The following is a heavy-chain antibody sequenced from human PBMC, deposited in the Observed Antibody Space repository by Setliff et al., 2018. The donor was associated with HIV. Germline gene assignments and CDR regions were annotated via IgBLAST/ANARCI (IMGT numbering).Heavy chain of an antibody. Sequence: SETLSLTCTVSGASISTYYWSWIRQPPGKRLEWLGYIYSSGSTGGSTNYSPSLKSRVTISIDTSRNQVSLNLTSVSTADTAIYFCARGNWGSIGRFDCWGQGTLVTVSS. J-gene: IGHJ4*02. CDR2: IYSSGSTGGST. CDR1: GASISTYY. V-gene: IGHV4-59*01. CDR3: ARGNWGSIGRFDC. D-gene: IGHD3-16*01.